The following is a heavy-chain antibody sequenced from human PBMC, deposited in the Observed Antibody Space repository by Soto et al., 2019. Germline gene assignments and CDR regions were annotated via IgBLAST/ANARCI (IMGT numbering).Heavy chain of an antibody. CDR1: DFAFRLHG. Sequence: QVHLVESGGGVVQPGGSLTLSCSVSDFAFRLHGIHWVRHTPGKGLEWVAMIWHDGTRKYFRDSVRGRFTISRDSAKNKVYLQMNHLRGDDAALYFCARDRSSSSSYPMDRWGQGNHVTVSS. D-gene: IGHD3-10*01. CDR3: ARDRSSSSSYPMDR. J-gene: IGHJ1*01. CDR2: IWHDGTRK. V-gene: IGHV3-33*01.